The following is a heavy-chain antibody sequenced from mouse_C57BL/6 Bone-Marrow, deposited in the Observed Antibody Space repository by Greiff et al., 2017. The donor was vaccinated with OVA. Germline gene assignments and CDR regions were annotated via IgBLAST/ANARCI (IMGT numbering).Heavy chain of an antibody. CDR3: ARIEIWGYYGSPMDY. V-gene: IGHV1-81*01. Sequence: VQLQQSGAELARPGASVKLSCKASGYTFTSYGISWVKQRTGQGLEWIGEIYPRSGNTYYNEKFKGKATLTADKSSSTAYMELRSLTSEDSAVYFCARIEIWGYYGSPMDYWGQGTSVTVSS. CDR2: IYPRSGNT. CDR1: GYTFTSYG. D-gene: IGHD1-1*01. J-gene: IGHJ4*01.